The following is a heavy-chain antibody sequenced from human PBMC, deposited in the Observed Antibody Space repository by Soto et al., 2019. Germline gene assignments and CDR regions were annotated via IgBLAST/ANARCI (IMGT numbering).Heavy chain of an antibody. V-gene: IGHV3-33*01. CDR2: IWYDGSNK. J-gene: IGHJ4*02. D-gene: IGHD5-18*01. CDR1: GFTFSSYG. Sequence: QVQLVESGGGVVQPGRSLRLSCAASGFTFSSYGMHWVRQAPGKGLEWVAVIWYDGSNKYYADSVKGRFTISRDNSKNTLYLQMNSLRAEDTAVYYCARDWGEWDSYGWEPGYFDYWGQGTLVTVSS. CDR3: ARDWGEWDSYGWEPGYFDY.